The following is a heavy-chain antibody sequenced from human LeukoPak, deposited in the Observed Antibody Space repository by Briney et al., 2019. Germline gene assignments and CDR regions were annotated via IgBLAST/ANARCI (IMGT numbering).Heavy chain of an antibody. V-gene: IGHV4-39*07. CDR1: GGSINSNNYY. Sequence: SSETLSLTCTVSGGSINSNNYYWGWIRQPPGEGLEWIGEINHSGSTNYNPSLKSRVTISVDTSKNQFSLKLSSVTAADTAVYYCARESVVPAAVYYFDYWGQGTLVTVSS. CDR3: ARESVVPAAVYYFDY. D-gene: IGHD2-2*01. CDR2: INHSGST. J-gene: IGHJ4*02.